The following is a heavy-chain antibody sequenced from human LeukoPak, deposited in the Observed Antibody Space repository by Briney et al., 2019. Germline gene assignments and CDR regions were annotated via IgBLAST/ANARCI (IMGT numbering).Heavy chain of an antibody. Sequence: SQTLSLTCTVSGGSISSGDHYWSWIRQPPGKGLEWIGYIYYSGSTYYNPSLKSRVTISVDTSRNQFSLKLSSVTAADTAVYYCARVGLLHARVDYWGQGTLVTVSS. V-gene: IGHV4-30-4*08. CDR2: IYYSGST. CDR3: ARVGLLHARVDY. D-gene: IGHD3-22*01. J-gene: IGHJ4*02. CDR1: GGSISSGDHY.